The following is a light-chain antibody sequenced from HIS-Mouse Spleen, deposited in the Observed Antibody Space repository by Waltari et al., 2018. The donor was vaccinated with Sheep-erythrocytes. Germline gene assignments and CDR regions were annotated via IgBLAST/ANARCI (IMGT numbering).Light chain of an antibody. CDR1: AFPKKY. CDR2: EDS. J-gene: IGLJ3*02. V-gene: IGLV3-10*01. Sequence: SYELTQPPSVSVSPGQTARITCSGDAFPKKYAYWYQQKPGQAPVLVIYEDSKRPSGIPERFSGSSSGTMATLTISGAQVEDDADYYCYSTDSSGNHWVFGGGTKLTVL. CDR3: YSTDSSGNHWV.